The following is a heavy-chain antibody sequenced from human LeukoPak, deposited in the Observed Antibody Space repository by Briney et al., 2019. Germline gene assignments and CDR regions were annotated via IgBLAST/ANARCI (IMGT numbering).Heavy chain of an antibody. CDR1: GFTFSSYA. D-gene: IGHD4-23*01. CDR3: ATRATGVLLDY. J-gene: IGHJ4*02. CDR2: ISYDGSNK. Sequence: GRSLRLSCAASGFTFSSYAMHWVRQAPGKGLEWVAVISYDGSNKYYADSVKGRFTISRDNSKNTLYLQMNSLRAEDTAVYYCATRATGVLLDYWGQGTLVTVSS. V-gene: IGHV3-30-3*01.